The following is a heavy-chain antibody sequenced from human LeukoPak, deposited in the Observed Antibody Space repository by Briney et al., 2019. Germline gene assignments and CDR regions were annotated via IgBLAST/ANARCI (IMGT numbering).Heavy chain of an antibody. CDR2: IYSSGST. CDR3: AREANYYGSGSYFEGTFDY. V-gene: IGHV4-59*01. Sequence: SETLSLTCTVSGGFISSYYWTWIRQPPGKGLEWIGYIYSSGSTSYSPSLKSRVTISVDTSKNQFSLKLTSVTAADTAVYYCAREANYYGSGSYFEGTFDYWGQGSLVTVSS. D-gene: IGHD3-10*01. CDR1: GGFISSYY. J-gene: IGHJ4*02.